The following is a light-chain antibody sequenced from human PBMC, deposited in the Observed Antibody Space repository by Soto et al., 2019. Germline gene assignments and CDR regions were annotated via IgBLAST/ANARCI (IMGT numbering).Light chain of an antibody. J-gene: IGLJ1*01. CDR1: RSNNGNNY. Sequence: QSVLTQPPSVSAAPGQKVTISCSGSRSNNGNNYVSWYQQVPGTAPKLLIYENDKRPSGIPDRISGSKSGTSATLGITGLQTGDEADYYCGTWDNSLSAYVFGTGTKVTVL. V-gene: IGLV1-51*01. CDR3: GTWDNSLSAYV. CDR2: END.